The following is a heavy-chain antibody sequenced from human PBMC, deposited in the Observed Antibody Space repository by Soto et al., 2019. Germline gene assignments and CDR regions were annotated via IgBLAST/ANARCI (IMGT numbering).Heavy chain of an antibody. J-gene: IGHJ4*02. CDR2: ISDDGSYK. V-gene: IGHV3-30*18. D-gene: IGHD2-2*01. CDR3: AKDFRDCSSINCYPYKYVDY. Sequence: GGSLRLSCAASGFTFSSYGMHWVRQAPGKGLEWVAVISDDGSYKNYADSVKGRFTSSRDNSKNTLYLQMNSLRAEDSAVYYCAKDFRDCSSINCYPYKYVDYWGQGTLVTVSS. CDR1: GFTFSSYG.